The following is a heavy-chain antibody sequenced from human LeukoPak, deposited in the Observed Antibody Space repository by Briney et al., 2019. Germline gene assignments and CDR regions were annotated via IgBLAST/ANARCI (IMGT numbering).Heavy chain of an antibody. D-gene: IGHD6-13*01. V-gene: IGHV4-31*03. J-gene: IGHJ1*01. CDR2: IYYSGST. CDR3: ARDRPISSSRSPLIQH. CDR1: GGSISSGGYY. Sequence: SETLSLTCTVPGGSISSGGYYWSWIRQHPGKGLEWIGYIYYSGSTYYNPSLKSRVTISVDTSKNQFSLKLSSVTAADTAVYYCARDRPISSSRSPLIQHWGQGTLVTVSS.